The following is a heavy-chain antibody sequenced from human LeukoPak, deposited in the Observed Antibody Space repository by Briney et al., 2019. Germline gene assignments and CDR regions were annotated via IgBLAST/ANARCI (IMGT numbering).Heavy chain of an antibody. CDR3: AKVLITIFGVVRCDAFDI. CDR2: ISDDGGST. CDR1: GFTFSSYA. J-gene: IGHJ3*02. D-gene: IGHD3-3*01. V-gene: IGHV3-23*01. Sequence: GGSLRLSCAASGFTFSSYAMSWVRQAPGKGLEWVSAISDDGGSTYYADSVKGRFTISRDNSKNTLYLQMNSLRAEDTAVYYCAKVLITIFGVVRCDAFDIWGQGTMVTVSS.